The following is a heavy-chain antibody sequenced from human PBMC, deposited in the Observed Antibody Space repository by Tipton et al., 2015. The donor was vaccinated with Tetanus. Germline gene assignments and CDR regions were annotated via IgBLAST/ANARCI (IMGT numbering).Heavy chain of an antibody. Sequence: TLSLTCTVSGGSINSGGHFWTWIRQRTGKGLEWIGHIRDNGNSYANPSLSGRVTMSVDTRKNQFSLNLTSMSVADTATYYCARGPFHAFDFWGQGVQVTVSS. J-gene: IGHJ4*02. CDR1: GGSINSGGHF. V-gene: IGHV4-31*03. CDR2: IRDNGNS. CDR3: ARGPFHAFDF.